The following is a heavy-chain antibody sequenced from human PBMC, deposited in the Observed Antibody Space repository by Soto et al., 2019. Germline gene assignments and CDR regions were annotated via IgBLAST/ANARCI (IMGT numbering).Heavy chain of an antibody. Sequence: EVQLVESGGGLVQPGGSLRLSCAASAFTFSRSWMHWVRQAPGKGLVWVSRINSDGSSTNYADSVKGRFTISSDNAKNPLYLQMNSLRVEDTAGYYCACKLGPGLGMWFDTWGQGTLVTVSS. J-gene: IGHJ5*02. D-gene: IGHD7-27*01. V-gene: IGHV3-74*01. CDR1: AFTFSRSW. CDR2: INSDGSST. CDR3: ACKLGPGLGMWFDT.